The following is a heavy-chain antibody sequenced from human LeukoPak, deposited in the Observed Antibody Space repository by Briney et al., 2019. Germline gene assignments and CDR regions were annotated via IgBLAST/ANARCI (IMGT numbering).Heavy chain of an antibody. Sequence: PSESLSLTCTVSGGSISSYYWSWVRQPSGKGLEWIGYIYYSGSTNYNPSLKSRVTISVDTSKNQFSLKLSSVTAADTAVYYCARDRHGYSHGNYCYYYMDVWGKGTTVTVSS. CDR3: ARDRHGYSHGNYCYYYMDV. V-gene: IGHV4-59*01. CDR2: IYYSGST. J-gene: IGHJ6*03. CDR1: GGSISSYY. D-gene: IGHD5-18*01.